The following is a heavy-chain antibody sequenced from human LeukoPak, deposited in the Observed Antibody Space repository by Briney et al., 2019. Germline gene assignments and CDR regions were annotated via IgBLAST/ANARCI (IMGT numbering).Heavy chain of an antibody. D-gene: IGHD3-16*01. CDR3: ARRIRYGYYYYMDV. V-gene: IGHV4-34*01. CDR2: INHSGST. Sequence: PSETLSLTCAVYGGSFSGYYWSWIRQPPGKGLEWIGEINHSGSTNYNPSLKSRVTISVDTSKNQFSLKLSSVTAADTAVYYCARRIRYGYYYYMDVWGRGTTVTIPS. J-gene: IGHJ6*03. CDR1: GGSFSGYY.